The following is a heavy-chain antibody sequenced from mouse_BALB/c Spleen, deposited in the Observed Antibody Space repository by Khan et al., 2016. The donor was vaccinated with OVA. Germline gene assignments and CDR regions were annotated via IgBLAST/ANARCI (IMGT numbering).Heavy chain of an antibody. V-gene: IGHV2-6-4*01. J-gene: IGHJ4*01. CDR2: MWGGGGT. CDR3: ARAYYRYDGYDGMDY. D-gene: IGHD2-14*01. CDR1: GFSLSRYN. Sequence: QVQLKESGPGLVAPSQSLSSTCTVSGFSLSRYNIHWFRQPPGKGLEWLGVMWGGGGTDYNSTLKSRLSISKDNSKSQVFLKMNSLQTDDTAMYYCARAYYRYDGYDGMDYWGQGTSVTVSS.